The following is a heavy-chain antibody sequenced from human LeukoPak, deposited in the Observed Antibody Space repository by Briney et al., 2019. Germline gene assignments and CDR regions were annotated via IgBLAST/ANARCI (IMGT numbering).Heavy chain of an antibody. Sequence: GGSLRLSCAASGFIFSSYAMQWLRQSTGRGLEGVAVISSDGNSNFYSNSVRGRFTISRDNSKNTVYLQMNTLEGEDTAVYYCAKDGGAAGTFDYWGQGTLVTVSS. D-gene: IGHD6-13*01. CDR3: AKDGGAAGTFDY. CDR2: ISSDGNSN. CDR1: GFIFSSYA. J-gene: IGHJ4*02. V-gene: IGHV3-30*18.